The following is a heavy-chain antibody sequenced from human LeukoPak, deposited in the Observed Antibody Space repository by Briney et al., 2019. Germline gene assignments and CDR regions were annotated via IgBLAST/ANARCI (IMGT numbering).Heavy chain of an antibody. CDR3: ASREWVTTSLD. Sequence: SETLSLTCAVYGESFSGYYWSWVRQPPEKGLEWIGEINHDGDTNYNPSLKSRVTMSVDKSKNQFSLKLSSVTAADTAMYYCASREWVTTSLDWGQGTLVTVSS. CDR1: GESFSGYY. V-gene: IGHV4-34*10. J-gene: IGHJ4*02. CDR2: INHDGDT. D-gene: IGHD4-17*01.